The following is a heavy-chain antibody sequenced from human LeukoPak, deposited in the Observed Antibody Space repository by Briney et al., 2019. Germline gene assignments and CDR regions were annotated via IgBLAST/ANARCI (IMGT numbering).Heavy chain of an antibody. Sequence: GASVKVSCKASGYTFTSHGISWVRQAPGQGLEWMGWIGTYNGDTKYTQRLQGRVTLTSDTSTDTVYMEVRSLKSDDTAVYYCARDLAFLAVPAANGWFDPWGQGTLVIVSS. V-gene: IGHV1-18*01. J-gene: IGHJ5*02. D-gene: IGHD6-19*01. CDR2: IGTYNGDT. CDR1: GYTFTSHG. CDR3: ARDLAFLAVPAANGWFDP.